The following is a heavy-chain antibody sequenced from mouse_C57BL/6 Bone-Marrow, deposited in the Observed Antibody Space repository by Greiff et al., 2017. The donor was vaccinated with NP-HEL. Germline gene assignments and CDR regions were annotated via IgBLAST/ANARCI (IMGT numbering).Heavy chain of an antibody. CDR3: ARDYGCSWFAY. D-gene: IGHD1-1*01. J-gene: IGHJ3*01. Sequence: VQLQQSGAELVRPGTSVKMSCKASGYTFTNYWIGWAKQRPGHGLEWIGDIYPGGGYPNYNEKLKGKATLTADKSSSTAYMQFSSLTSEDSAIYYCARDYGCSWFAYWGQGTLVTVSA. CDR1: GYTFTNYW. CDR2: IYPGGGYP. V-gene: IGHV1-63*01.